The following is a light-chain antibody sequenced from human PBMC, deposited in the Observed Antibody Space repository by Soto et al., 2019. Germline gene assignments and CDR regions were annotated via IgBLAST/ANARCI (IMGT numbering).Light chain of an antibody. V-gene: IGKV3-20*01. J-gene: IGKJ1*01. CDR1: QSVSSSY. CDR2: GAS. CDR3: QQYGSSRT. Sequence: EIVLTQSPGTLSLSPGERATLSCRASQSVSSSYLAWYQQKPGQAPRLLIYGASSRATGIPDRFSGSGSGNDFTLTISRQEPEDFAEYYCQQYGSSRTFGQGTKVEIK.